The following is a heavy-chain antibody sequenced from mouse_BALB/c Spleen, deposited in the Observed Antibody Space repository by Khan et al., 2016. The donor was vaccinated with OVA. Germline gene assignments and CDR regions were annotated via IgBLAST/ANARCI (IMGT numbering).Heavy chain of an antibody. CDR2: IDPYTGVT. CDR1: GYAFTTYN. D-gene: IGHD2-3*01. Sequence: VQLKESGPELVRPGDSVKVSCKASGYAFTTYNMYWVKQSHGKSLEWIGYIDPYTGVTNYNQNFKDKATLTVDKSSSAAYMHLDSLTSEDAAIYFCARSSDGYYPLADWGQGTLVTVSA. V-gene: IGHV1S135*01. J-gene: IGHJ3*01. CDR3: ARSSDGYYPLAD.